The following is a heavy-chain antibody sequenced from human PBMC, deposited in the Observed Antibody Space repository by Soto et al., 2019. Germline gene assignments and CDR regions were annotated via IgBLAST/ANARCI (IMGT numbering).Heavy chain of an antibody. CDR3: ARINSGTHRYDAVDM. Sequence: QVQLVQSGAEVKPPGASVKVSCRTSGYTFNADALHWVRQAPGQGLEWMGWVNGANGVTKFSQQFQGRVTITRDTFATTAYMELSSLRSEDTAVYFCARINSGTHRYDAVDMWGQGTTVTVAS. CDR1: GYTFNADA. J-gene: IGHJ3*02. V-gene: IGHV1-3*01. D-gene: IGHD1-26*01. CDR2: VNGANGVT.